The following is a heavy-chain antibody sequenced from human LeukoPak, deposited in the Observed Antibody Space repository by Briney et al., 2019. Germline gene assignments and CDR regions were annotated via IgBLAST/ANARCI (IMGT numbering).Heavy chain of an antibody. CDR1: GFTFSSYA. Sequence: GGSLRLSCAASGFTFSSYAMHWVRQAPGTGLEWVSIVSYDGSNAYYADSVKGRVTISRDNSKNTVHLQMNGLRAEDTAVYYCARDGGMRGHSGYDFDYWGQGTLVTVSS. D-gene: IGHD5-12*01. V-gene: IGHV3-30-3*01. CDR3: ARDGGMRGHSGYDFDY. J-gene: IGHJ4*02. CDR2: VSYDGSNA.